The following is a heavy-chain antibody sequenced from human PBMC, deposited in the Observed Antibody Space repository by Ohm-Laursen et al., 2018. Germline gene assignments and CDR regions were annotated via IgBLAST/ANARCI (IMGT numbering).Heavy chain of an antibody. V-gene: IGHV1-18*01. Sequence: GASVKVSCKASGGTFSSYAISWVRQAPGQGLEWMGWISPYEGNTNYAQNLQGRVTMTADTSTSTAYMELRSLRSDDTAVYYCARDRSPPLDPYSGYETWRFFDYYYYGMDVWGQGTTVTVSS. D-gene: IGHD5-12*01. J-gene: IGHJ6*02. CDR2: ISPYEGNT. CDR1: GGTFSSYA. CDR3: ARDRSPPLDPYSGYETWRFFDYYYYGMDV.